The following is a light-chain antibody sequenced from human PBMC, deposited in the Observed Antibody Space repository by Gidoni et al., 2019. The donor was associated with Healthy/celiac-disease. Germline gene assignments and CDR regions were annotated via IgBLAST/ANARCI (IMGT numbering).Light chain of an antibody. CDR2: KAS. CDR1: QSIRSW. CDR3: QQYNSYPGT. Sequence: DIQITQSPSTLSASVGDRVTITCRASQSIRSWLAWSQQKPGKAPKLLIYKASSLESGVPSRFSGSGSGTEFTLTISSLQPDDFATYYCQQYNSYPGTFGQGTKVEIK. V-gene: IGKV1-5*03. J-gene: IGKJ1*01.